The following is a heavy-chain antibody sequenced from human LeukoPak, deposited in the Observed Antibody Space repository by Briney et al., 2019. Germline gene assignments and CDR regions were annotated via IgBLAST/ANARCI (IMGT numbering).Heavy chain of an antibody. J-gene: IGHJ6*03. CDR2: IGTASDT. Sequence: GGSLRLSCAASGFTFSSFDMHWVRQPTGQGLEWVSTIGTASDTYYPGSVEGRFTLSRDNAKNSLYLQMNSLTAGDTVVYYCARGPPRGKYYYMDVWGKGTTVTVSS. CDR3: ARGPPRGKYYYMDV. CDR1: GFTFSSFD. D-gene: IGHD1-1*01. V-gene: IGHV3-13*01.